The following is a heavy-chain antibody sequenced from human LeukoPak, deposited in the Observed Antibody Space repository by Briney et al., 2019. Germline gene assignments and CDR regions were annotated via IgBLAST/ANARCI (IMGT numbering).Heavy chain of an antibody. CDR1: GGSISGYY. CDR2: IYYSGST. J-gene: IGHJ4*02. D-gene: IGHD6-13*01. CDR3: ARFSSSWSGYFDY. V-gene: IGHV4-59*08. Sequence: SETLSLTCTVSGGSISGYYWNWIRQPPGKGLEWIGYIYYSGSTNYNPSLKSRVTISVDTSKNQFSLKLSSVTAADTAVYYCARFSSSWSGYFDYWGQGTLVTVSS.